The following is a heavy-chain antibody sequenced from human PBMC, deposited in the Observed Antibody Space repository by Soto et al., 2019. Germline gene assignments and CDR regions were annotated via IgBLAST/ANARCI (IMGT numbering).Heavy chain of an antibody. J-gene: IGHJ4*02. CDR1: GFTFRNAW. CDR2: IKPIADGGTA. Sequence: GSLRLSCVVSGFTFRNAWMSWVRQAPGRGLEWIGRIKPIADGGTAEYAAPMKGRFSLSRDDSKDTLFLHMDNLNTEDTGLYFCTTVYCATTSCFAPFDFWGQGTLVTVSS. D-gene: IGHD2-2*01. V-gene: IGHV3-15*01. CDR3: TTVYCATTSCFAPFDF.